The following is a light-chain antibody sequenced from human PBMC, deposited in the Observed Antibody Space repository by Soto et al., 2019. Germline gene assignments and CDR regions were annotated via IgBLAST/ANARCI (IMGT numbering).Light chain of an antibody. CDR1: QDISTN. CDR2: DAS. V-gene: IGKV1-33*01. Sequence: DIQMTQSPSPLSASVGDRVTITCQASQDISTNLNWYQQKPGKAPKLLIQDASNLEPGVPSRFSGSGSWTDFTFTISSLLPEDFATYYCQQYDNLSITCGPGTKVDLK. J-gene: IGKJ3*01. CDR3: QQYDNLSIT.